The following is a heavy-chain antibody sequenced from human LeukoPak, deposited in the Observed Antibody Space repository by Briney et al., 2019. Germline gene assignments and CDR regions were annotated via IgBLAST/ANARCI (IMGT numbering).Heavy chain of an antibody. CDR1: GFTFSSYA. D-gene: IGHD2-2*03. Sequence: GRSLRLSCAAPGFTFSSYAMHWVRQAPGKGLEWVAVISYDGSNKYYADSVKGRFTISRDNSKNTLYLQMNSLRAEDTAVYYCARDIGYCSSTSCPILYWGQGTLVTVSS. CDR3: ARDIGYCSSTSCPILY. CDR2: ISYDGSNK. J-gene: IGHJ4*02. V-gene: IGHV3-30-3*01.